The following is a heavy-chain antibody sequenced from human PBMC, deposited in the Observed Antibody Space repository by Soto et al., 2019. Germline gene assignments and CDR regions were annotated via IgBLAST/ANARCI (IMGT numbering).Heavy chain of an antibody. CDR1: GFTFSDYY. CDR3: ARDQDSSSYDY. J-gene: IGHJ4*02. V-gene: IGHV3-11*06. CDR2: ISSSSSYT. Sequence: GGSLRLSCAASGFTFSDYYMSWIRQAPGKGLEWVSYISSSSSYTNYADSVKGRFTIARDNAKNSLYLHMNSLRAEDTAVYYCARDQDSSSYDYWGQGTLVTVSS. D-gene: IGHD6-13*01.